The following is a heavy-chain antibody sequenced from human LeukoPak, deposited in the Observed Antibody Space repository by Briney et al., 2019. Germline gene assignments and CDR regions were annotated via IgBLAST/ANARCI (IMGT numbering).Heavy chain of an antibody. D-gene: IGHD3-10*01. CDR2: TYYRSKWYN. V-gene: IGHV6-1*01. CDR1: GDSVASNSTA. J-gene: IGHJ6*02. Sequence: SQTLSLTCVISGDSVASNSTACNWIRQSPSRGLEWLGRTYYRSKWYNDYAVSLKSRITINPDTSKNQFSLQLNSVTPEDTAVYYCARGFYYTGMDVWGQGTLPPSP. CDR3: ARGFYYTGMDV.